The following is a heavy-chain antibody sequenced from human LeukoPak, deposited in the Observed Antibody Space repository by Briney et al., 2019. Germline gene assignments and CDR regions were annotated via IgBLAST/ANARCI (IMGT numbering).Heavy chain of an antibody. Sequence: GASVKVSCKASGGTFSSYAISWVRQAPGQGLEWMGRIIPILGIANYAQKFQGRVTITADKSTSTAYMELSSLRSEDTAVYYCARASLPTVTSRGDGNFDYWGQGTLVTVSS. CDR1: GGTFSSYA. J-gene: IGHJ4*02. CDR3: ARASLPTVTSRGDGNFDY. CDR2: IIPILGIA. D-gene: IGHD4-17*01. V-gene: IGHV1-69*04.